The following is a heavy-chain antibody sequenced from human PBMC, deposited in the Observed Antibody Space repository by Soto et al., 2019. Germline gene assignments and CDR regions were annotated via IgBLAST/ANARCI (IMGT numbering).Heavy chain of an antibody. Sequence: PGESLKISCKGSGYSFTSYWIGWVRQMPGKGLEWMGIIYPGDSDTRYSPSFQGQVTISADKSISTAYLQWSSLKASDTAMYYCARHRTPVDYGDYGDYYYCYIDVWGKGTTVTVSS. J-gene: IGHJ6*03. V-gene: IGHV5-51*01. CDR1: GYSFTSYW. CDR2: IYPGDSDT. D-gene: IGHD4-17*01. CDR3: ARHRTPVDYGDYGDYYYCYIDV.